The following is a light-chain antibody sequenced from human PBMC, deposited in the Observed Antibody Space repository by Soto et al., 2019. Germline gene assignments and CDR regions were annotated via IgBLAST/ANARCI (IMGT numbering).Light chain of an antibody. V-gene: IGLV2-14*01. Sequence: QSALTQPASVSGSPGQSITISCAGTSSDVGAYNYVSWYQHHPGKAPKLIIYEVCNRPSGVSNRFSGSKSGNTASLTISGLQTEDEADYYCSSYVSNSTPLFGGGTKLTVL. CDR3: SSYVSNSTPL. CDR1: SSDVGAYNY. J-gene: IGLJ3*02. CDR2: EVC.